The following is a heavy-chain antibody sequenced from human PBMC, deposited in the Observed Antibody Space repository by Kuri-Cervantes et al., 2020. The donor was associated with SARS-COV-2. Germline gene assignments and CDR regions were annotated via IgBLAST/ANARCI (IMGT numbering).Heavy chain of an antibody. V-gene: IGHV1-69*10. D-gene: IGHD3-22*01. CDR3: ARGYYYDSSGYYFDY. Sequence: SVKVSCKASNYIFTDYGFSWVRQAPGQGLEWMGGIIPILGIANYAQKFQGRVTITADKSTSTAYMELSSLRSEDTAVYYCARGYYYDSSGYYFDYWGQGTLVTVSS. CDR2: IIPILGIA. CDR1: NYIFTDYG. J-gene: IGHJ4*02.